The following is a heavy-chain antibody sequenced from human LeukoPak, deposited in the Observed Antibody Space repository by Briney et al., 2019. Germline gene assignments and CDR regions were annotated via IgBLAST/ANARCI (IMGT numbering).Heavy chain of an antibody. J-gene: IGHJ4*02. V-gene: IGHV5-51*01. CDR1: GYNFTRSW. Sequence: EALKISSKGSGYNFTRSWIGWVRQMPGKGLEWMGILYPGDSDTRYSTSFQGQVTISADKSISTAYLQWSSLKAADTAMYYCARLPRQLLWFGELFYFDYWGQGTLVTVSS. CDR2: LYPGDSDT. CDR3: ARLPRQLLWFGELFYFDY. D-gene: IGHD3-10*01.